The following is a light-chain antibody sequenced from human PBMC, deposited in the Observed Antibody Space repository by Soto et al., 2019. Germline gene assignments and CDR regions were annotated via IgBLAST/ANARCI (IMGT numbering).Light chain of an antibody. J-gene: IGLJ1*01. CDR3: SSDTSSSTYV. Sequence: QSALTQPPSVSGSPGQSVAISCTGTGGDVVTFNRVSWYQQSPGTAPKLMIYDVSDRPSGVPDRFSGSKSGNTASLTISGRQAEDEADYCCSSDTSSSTYVFGTGTKVTVL. CDR1: GGDVVTFNR. CDR2: DVS. V-gene: IGLV2-18*02.